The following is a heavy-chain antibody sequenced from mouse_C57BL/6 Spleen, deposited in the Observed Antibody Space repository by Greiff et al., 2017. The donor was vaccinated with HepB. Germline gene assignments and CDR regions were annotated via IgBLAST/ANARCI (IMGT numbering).Heavy chain of an antibody. CDR3: ASTTVAYFDY. CDR1: GYTFTSYW. D-gene: IGHD1-1*01. J-gene: IGHJ2*01. Sequence: QVQLKQPGAELVKPGASVKLSCKASGYTFTSYWMHWVKQRPGQGLEWIGMIHPNSGSTNYNEKFKSKATLTVDKSSSTAYMQLSSLTSEDSAVYYCASTTVAYFDYWGQGTTLTVSS. V-gene: IGHV1-64*01. CDR2: IHPNSGST.